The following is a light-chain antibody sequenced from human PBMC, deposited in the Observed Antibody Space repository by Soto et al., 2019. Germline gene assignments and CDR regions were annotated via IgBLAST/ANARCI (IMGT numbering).Light chain of an antibody. CDR2: EVV. Sequence: QSVLTQPPSASGSPGQSVTISCTGTKSDIGVYDFVSWYQHHPGKAPRLIIYEVVQRPSGVPDRFSGSKSGNTASLTVTGLQAADEADYFCKSYAGNNTYVFGSGTKVNV. CDR3: KSYAGNNTYV. V-gene: IGLV2-8*01. CDR1: KSDIGVYDF. J-gene: IGLJ1*01.